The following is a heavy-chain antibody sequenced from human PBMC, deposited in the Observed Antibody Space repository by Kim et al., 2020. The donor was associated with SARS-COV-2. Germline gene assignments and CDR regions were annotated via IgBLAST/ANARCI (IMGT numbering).Heavy chain of an antibody. CDR1: GGSISSGGYY. D-gene: IGHD3-16*02. J-gene: IGHJ4*02. V-gene: IGHV4-31*03. Sequence: SETLSLTCTVSGGSISSGGYYWSWIRQHPGKGLEWIGYIYYSGSTYYNPSLKSRVTISVDTSKNQLSLKLSSVTAADTSVYYCARATMITFGGVIDHFDYWGQGTLVTVSS. CDR3: ARATMITFGGVIDHFDY. CDR2: IYYSGST.